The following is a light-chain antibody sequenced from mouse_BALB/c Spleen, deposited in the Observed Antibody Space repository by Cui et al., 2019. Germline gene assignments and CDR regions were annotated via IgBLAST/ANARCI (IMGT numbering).Light chain of an antibody. V-gene: IGKV4-58*01. J-gene: IGKJ4*01. CDR2: RTS. CDR1: QSVSSSY. Sequence: NVLTQSPAIMAASLGQKVTMTCSASQSVSSSYLHWYQQKSGASPKPLIHRTSNLASGVPARFSGSGSGTSYSLTISSVEAEDDATYYCQQWSGYPFTFGSGTKLEIK. CDR3: QQWSGYPFT.